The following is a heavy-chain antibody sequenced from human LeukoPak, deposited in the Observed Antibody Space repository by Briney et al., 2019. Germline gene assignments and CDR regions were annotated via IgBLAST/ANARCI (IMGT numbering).Heavy chain of an antibody. Sequence: GGSLRLSCAASGFTFSSYAMSWVRQAPGKGLEWVANIKQDGSEKYYVDSVKGRFTISRDNAKNSLYLQMNSLRAEDTAVYYCARIISFDLWSGYPDYWGQGTLVTVSS. CDR2: IKQDGSEK. CDR1: GFTFSSYA. D-gene: IGHD3-3*01. V-gene: IGHV3-7*01. CDR3: ARIISFDLWSGYPDY. J-gene: IGHJ4*02.